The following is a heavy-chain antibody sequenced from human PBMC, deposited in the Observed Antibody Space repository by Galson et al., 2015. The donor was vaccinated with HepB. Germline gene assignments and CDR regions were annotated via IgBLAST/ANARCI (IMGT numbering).Heavy chain of an antibody. CDR1: GFTFSSYS. CDR3: ARDPAGYYYDSSGYYNY. J-gene: IGHJ4*02. D-gene: IGHD3-22*01. Sequence: SLRLSCAASGFTFSSYSMNWVRQAPGKGLEWVPYISSSSSTIYYADSVKGRFTISRDNAKNSLYLQMNSLRAEDTAVYYCARDPAGYYYDSSGYYNYWGQGTLVAVSS. V-gene: IGHV3-48*01. CDR2: ISSSSSTI.